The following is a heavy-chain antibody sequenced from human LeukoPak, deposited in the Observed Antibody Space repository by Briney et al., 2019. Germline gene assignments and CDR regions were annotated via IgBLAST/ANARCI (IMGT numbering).Heavy chain of an antibody. J-gene: IGHJ3*02. Sequence: ASVKVSCKASGYTFTGYYKHWVRQAPGQGLEWMGWINPNSGGTNYAQKFQGRVTMTRDTSISTAYMELSRLRSDDTAVYYCARRIVVVVAAANDAFDIWGQGTMVTVSS. CDR3: ARRIVVVVAAANDAFDI. CDR1: GYTFTGYY. D-gene: IGHD2-15*01. CDR2: INPNSGGT. V-gene: IGHV1-2*02.